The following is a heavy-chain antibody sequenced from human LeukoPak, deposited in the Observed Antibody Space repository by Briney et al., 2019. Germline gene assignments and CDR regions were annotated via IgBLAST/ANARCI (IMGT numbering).Heavy chain of an antibody. D-gene: IGHD1-14*01. CDR1: GGTFSSYA. V-gene: IGHV1-69*04. CDR2: IIPIFGIA. Sequence: ASAKVSCKASGGTFSSYAISWVRQAPGQGLEWMGRIIPIFGIANYAQKFQGRVTITADKSTSTAYMELSSLRSEDTAVYYCARARKGPYAYYYYGMDVWGQGTTVTVSS. J-gene: IGHJ6*02. CDR3: ARARKGPYAYYYYGMDV.